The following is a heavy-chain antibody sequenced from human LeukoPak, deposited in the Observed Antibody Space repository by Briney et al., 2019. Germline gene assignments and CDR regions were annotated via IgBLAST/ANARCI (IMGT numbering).Heavy chain of an antibody. Sequence: SETLSLTCTVSGGSISSSSYYWGWIRQPPGKGLEWIGSIYYSGSIYYNPSLKSRVTMSVDASKNQFSLKLSSVTAVDTAVYYCARTDGDYVAAFDIWGQGTMVTVSS. CDR2: IYYSGSI. V-gene: IGHV4-39*07. CDR1: GGSISSSSYY. CDR3: ARTDGDYVAAFDI. J-gene: IGHJ3*02. D-gene: IGHD4-17*01.